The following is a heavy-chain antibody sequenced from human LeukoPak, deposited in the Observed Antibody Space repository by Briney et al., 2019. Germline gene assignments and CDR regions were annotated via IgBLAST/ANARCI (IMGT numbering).Heavy chain of an antibody. CDR2: IDPEDGET. Sequence: ASVKVSYKTSGYTFSDSYIHWVQQAPGKGLEWMGRIDPEDGETAYAGNFRGRVTITADTSTDTAYMDLLSLRSEDAAVYYCAVEVTRRTHCNATICNYAYYMDVWGRAPAVTVSS. V-gene: IGHV1-69-2*01. CDR3: AVEVTRRTHCNATICNYAYYMDV. D-gene: IGHD1-26*01. CDR1: GYTFSDSY. J-gene: IGHJ6*03.